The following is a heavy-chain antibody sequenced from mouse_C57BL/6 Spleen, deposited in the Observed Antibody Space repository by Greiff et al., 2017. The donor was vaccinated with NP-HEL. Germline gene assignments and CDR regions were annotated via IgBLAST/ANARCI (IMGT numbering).Heavy chain of an antibody. D-gene: IGHD1-1*01. J-gene: IGHJ4*01. CDR1: GFSLTSYG. CDR2: IWSGGST. CDR3: ASSLYWMDY. Sequence: QVHVKQSGPGLVQPSQSLSITCTVSGFSLTSYGVHWVRQSPGKGLEWLGVIWSGGSTDYNAAFISRLSISKDNSKSKVIFKMNSLQADDTAIYYCASSLYWMDYWGQGTSVTVSS. V-gene: IGHV2-2*01.